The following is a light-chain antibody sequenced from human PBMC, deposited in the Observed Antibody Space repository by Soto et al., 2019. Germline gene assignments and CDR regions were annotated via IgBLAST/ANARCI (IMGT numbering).Light chain of an antibody. Sequence: SVLTQPPSASGTPGQRVTISCTGTSSDVGGYNYVSWYQQHPGKAPKLMIYEVSNRPSGVSNRFSGSKSGNTASLTISGLQAEDEADYYCSSYTSSSTWVFGGGTKVTVL. CDR3: SSYTSSSTWV. CDR1: SSDVGGYNY. CDR2: EVS. J-gene: IGLJ3*02. V-gene: IGLV2-14*01.